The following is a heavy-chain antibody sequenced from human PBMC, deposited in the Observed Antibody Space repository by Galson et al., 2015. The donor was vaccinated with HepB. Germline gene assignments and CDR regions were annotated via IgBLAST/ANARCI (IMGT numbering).Heavy chain of an antibody. CDR3: ARGRVSNIASRHGFFN. CDR1: GYTFTSYD. Sequence: SVKVSCKASGYTFTSYDINWVRQATGQGLEWMGWMNPNTGNTGYAHKFQGRITMTRNTSISTAYMELSSLRSEDTAVFYCARGRVSNIASRHGFFNWGQGTLVTVSS. D-gene: IGHD6-6*01. CDR2: MNPNTGNT. V-gene: IGHV1-8*01. J-gene: IGHJ4*02.